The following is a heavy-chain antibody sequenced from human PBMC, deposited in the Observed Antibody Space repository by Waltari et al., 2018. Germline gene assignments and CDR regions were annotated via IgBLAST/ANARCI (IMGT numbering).Heavy chain of an antibody. D-gene: IGHD6-13*01. CDR3: ARVSAAGYYYYGMDV. CDR2: ISSSSSYI. Sequence: EVQLVESGGGLVKPGGYVRLSCAASGFTLSRYSMNWVRQDPGKGLEWVSSISSSSSYIYYADSVKVRFTISRDNAKNSLYLQMNSLRAEDTAVYYCARVSAAGYYYYGMDVWGQGTTVTVSS. J-gene: IGHJ6*02. V-gene: IGHV3-21*01. CDR1: GFTLSRYS.